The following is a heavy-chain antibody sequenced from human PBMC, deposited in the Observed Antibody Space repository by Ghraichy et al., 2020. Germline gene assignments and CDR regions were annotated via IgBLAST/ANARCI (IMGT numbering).Heavy chain of an antibody. Sequence: SETLSLTCTVSGGSISSSSYYWGWIRQPPGKGLEWIGSIYYSGSTYYNPSLKSRVTISVDTSKNQFSLKLSSVTAADTAVYYCARQARIRAREDFDYWGQGTLVTVSS. CDR2: IYYSGST. CDR1: GGSISSSSYY. CDR3: ARQARIRAREDFDY. J-gene: IGHJ4*02. V-gene: IGHV4-39*01. D-gene: IGHD3-10*01.